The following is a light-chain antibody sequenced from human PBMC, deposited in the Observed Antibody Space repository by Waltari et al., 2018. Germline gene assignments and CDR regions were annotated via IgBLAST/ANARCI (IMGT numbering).Light chain of an antibody. J-gene: IGKJ4*01. CDR3: QQYNDWPLT. CDR1: HSVSSN. Sequence: EIVLTQSPGILSLSPGERAVLSCRASHSVSSNYLAWYQQKPGQAPRLLIYDASTRATGAPPRCSGSGSGTEFTLTSSSLQSEDFAVYSCQQYNDWPLTFGGGTKVEIK. V-gene: IGKV3-15*01. CDR2: DAS.